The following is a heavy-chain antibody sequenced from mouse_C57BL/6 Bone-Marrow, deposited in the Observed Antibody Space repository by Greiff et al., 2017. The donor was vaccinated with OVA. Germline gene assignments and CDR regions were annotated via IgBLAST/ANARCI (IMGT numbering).Heavy chain of an antibody. Sequence: VHLVESGAELVRPGTSVKMSCKASGYTFTNYWIGWAKQRPGHGLEWIGDIYPGGGYTNYNEKFKGKATLTADKSSSTAYMQFSSLTSEDSAIYYCARERCGYGGDYWGQGTTLTVSS. J-gene: IGHJ2*01. CDR3: ARERCGYGGDY. D-gene: IGHD2-2*01. CDR1: GYTFTNYW. V-gene: IGHV1-63*01. CDR2: IYPGGGYT.